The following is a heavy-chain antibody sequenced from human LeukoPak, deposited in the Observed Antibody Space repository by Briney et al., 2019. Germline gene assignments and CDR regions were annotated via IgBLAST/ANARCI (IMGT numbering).Heavy chain of an antibody. CDR1: GFIVNTNY. D-gene: IGHD4-17*01. V-gene: IGHV3-53*01. Sequence: GGSLRLSCAASGFIVNTNYMTCVRQAPGRGLEWVSFIYADGNTYYADSVKGRFTISRDISKNAVYLQMNSLRAEDTAVYYCARDSYGDANFDSWGQGTLVTVSS. J-gene: IGHJ4*02. CDR2: IYADGNT. CDR3: ARDSYGDANFDS.